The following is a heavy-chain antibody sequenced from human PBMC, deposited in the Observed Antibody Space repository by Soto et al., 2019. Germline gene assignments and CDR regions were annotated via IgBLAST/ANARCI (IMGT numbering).Heavy chain of an antibody. Sequence: SETLSLTCTVSGGSISSSSYYWGWIRQPPGKGLEWIGSIYYSGSTYYNPSLKSRVTISVDTSKNQFSLKLSSVTAADTAVYYCARPSYYDFWSGYYHFDYWGQGTLVTVSS. V-gene: IGHV4-39*01. J-gene: IGHJ4*02. CDR2: IYYSGST. CDR1: GGSISSSSYY. D-gene: IGHD3-3*01. CDR3: ARPSYYDFWSGYYHFDY.